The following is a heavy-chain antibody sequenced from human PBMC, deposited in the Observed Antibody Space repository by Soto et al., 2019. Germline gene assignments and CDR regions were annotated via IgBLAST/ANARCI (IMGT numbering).Heavy chain of an antibody. CDR1: GYTFTSYG. V-gene: IGHV1-18*01. Sequence: QVQLVQSGAEVKKPGASVKVSCKASGYTFTSYGISWVRQAPGQGLEWMGWISAYNGNTNYAQKLHGRVTMTTDTSTSTAYMELRSLRSDDTAVYYCARVLWNYATYSYYGMDVWGQGTTVTVSS. CDR2: ISAYNGNT. J-gene: IGHJ6*02. CDR3: ARVLWNYATYSYYGMDV. D-gene: IGHD1-7*01.